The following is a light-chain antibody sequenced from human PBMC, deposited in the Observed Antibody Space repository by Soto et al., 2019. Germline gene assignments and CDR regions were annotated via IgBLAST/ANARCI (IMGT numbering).Light chain of an antibody. CDR3: SSYTTSSTLVV. V-gene: IGLV2-14*01. Sequence: QSALTQPASVSGSPGQSITISCTGTSSDVGGYNYVSWYQQHPGKAPKVMIYEVSNRPSGVSNRFSGSKSGNTASLTISGLPAEDEADYYSSSYTTSSTLVVFGTGTKLTVL. J-gene: IGLJ1*01. CDR2: EVS. CDR1: SSDVGGYNY.